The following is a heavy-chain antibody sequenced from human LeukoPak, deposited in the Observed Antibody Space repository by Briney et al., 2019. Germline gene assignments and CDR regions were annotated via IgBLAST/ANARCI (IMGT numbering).Heavy chain of an antibody. V-gene: IGHV3-9*03. CDR1: GFTFDDYA. Sequence: GGSLRLSCAASGFTFDDYAMHWVRQAPGKGLEWVSGISWNSGSIGYADSVKGRFTISRDNAKNSLYLQMNSLRAEDMALYYCAKGVGDSSSWYDNRFDPWGQGTLVIVSS. J-gene: IGHJ5*02. CDR2: ISWNSGSI. CDR3: AKGVGDSSSWYDNRFDP. D-gene: IGHD6-13*01.